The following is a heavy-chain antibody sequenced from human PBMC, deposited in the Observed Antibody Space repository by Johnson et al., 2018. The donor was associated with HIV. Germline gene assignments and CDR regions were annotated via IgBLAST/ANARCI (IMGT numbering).Heavy chain of an antibody. CDR3: AKDSSFSYYYSDAFDI. V-gene: IGHV3-13*01. Sequence: VQLVESGGGLVQPGGSLRLSCAASGFTFSSYDMHWVRQVIGKGLEWVSAIGTAGDTYYPGSVKGRFTISRENAKNTLYLQMNSLRAEDTAVYYCAKDSSFSYYYSDAFDIWGQGTMVTVSS. J-gene: IGHJ3*02. CDR2: IGTAGDT. CDR1: GFTFSSYD. D-gene: IGHD3-10*01.